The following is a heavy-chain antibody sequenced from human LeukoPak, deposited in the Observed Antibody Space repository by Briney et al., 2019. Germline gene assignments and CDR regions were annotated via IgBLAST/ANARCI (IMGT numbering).Heavy chain of an antibody. J-gene: IGHJ4*02. V-gene: IGHV3-11*01. Sequence: GGSLRLSCAASGFSFSDYYMSWIRQAPGKGLEWVSYISSGGDTIYYADSVKGRFTISRDSAKNSLYLQMNSLRAADTAVYYCARARGDYYDSNGYYHMGEIDYWGQGTLVTVSS. CDR3: ARARGDYYDSNGYYHMGEIDY. CDR1: GFSFSDYY. D-gene: IGHD3-22*01. CDR2: ISSGGDTI.